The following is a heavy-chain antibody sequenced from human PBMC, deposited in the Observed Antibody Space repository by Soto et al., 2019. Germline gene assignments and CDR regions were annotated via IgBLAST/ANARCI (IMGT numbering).Heavy chain of an antibody. Sequence: ASVKVSCKASGYTFTSYGISWVRQAPGQGLEWMGWISAYNGNTNYAQKLQGRVTMTTDTSTSTAYMELRSLRSDDTAVYYCARVWPGDQLLKDAFDIWGQGTMVTVSS. V-gene: IGHV1-18*01. CDR2: ISAYNGNT. J-gene: IGHJ3*02. D-gene: IGHD2-2*01. CDR3: ARVWPGDQLLKDAFDI. CDR1: GYTFTSYG.